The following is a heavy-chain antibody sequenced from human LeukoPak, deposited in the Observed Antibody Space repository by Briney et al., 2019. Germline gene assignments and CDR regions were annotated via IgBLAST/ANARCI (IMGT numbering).Heavy chain of an antibody. CDR1: GYTFNNYA. V-gene: IGHV1-69*05. J-gene: IGHJ3*02. CDR3: ASLRSGHDAFDI. Sequence: ASVKVSCKASGYTFNNYAISWVRQAPGQGLEWMGGIIPIFGTANYAQKFQGRVTITTDESTSTAYMELSSLRSEDTAVYYCASLRSGHDAFDIWGQGTMVTVSS. CDR2: IIPIFGTA. D-gene: IGHD3-3*01.